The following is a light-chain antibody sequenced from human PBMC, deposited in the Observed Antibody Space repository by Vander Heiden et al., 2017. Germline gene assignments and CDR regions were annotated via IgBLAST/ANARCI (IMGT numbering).Light chain of an antibody. V-gene: IGKV3-11*01. CDR2: DAS. CDR3: QQRSNWPWT. CDR1: QSVSSY. Sequence: ELVLPQSPATLSSAPGERATLYCRASQSVSSYLAWYQQKPGQAPRLLIYDASNRATGIPARFSGSGSGTDFSLTISSLEPEDFAVYYCQQRSNWPWTFGQGTKVEIK. J-gene: IGKJ1*01.